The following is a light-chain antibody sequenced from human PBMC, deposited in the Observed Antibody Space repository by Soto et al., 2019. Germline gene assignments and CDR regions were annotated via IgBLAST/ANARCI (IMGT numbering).Light chain of an antibody. J-gene: IGKJ1*01. V-gene: IGKV3-20*01. Sequence: EIVLTQSSGSLSLSPGERASLSCRASQSVSSSYLAWYQQKPGKAPRLLIYGASSRATGIPDRFSGSGSGTDFTLTISRLEPEDFAVYYCQQYGSSPRTFGQGTKVDI. CDR2: GAS. CDR1: QSVSSSY. CDR3: QQYGSSPRT.